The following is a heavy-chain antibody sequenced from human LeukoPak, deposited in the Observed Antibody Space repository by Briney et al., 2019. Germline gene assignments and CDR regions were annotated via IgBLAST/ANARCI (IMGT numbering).Heavy chain of an antibody. V-gene: IGHV4-30-4*01. CDR2: IYYSGST. Sequence: PSQTLSLTCTVSGGSISSGDYYWSWIRQPPGMGLEWIGYIYYSGSTYYNPSLKSRVTISVDTSKNQFSLKLSSVTAADTAVYYCARAPLYYDSSGYYNAWFDPWGQGTLVTVSS. CDR1: GGSISSGDYY. CDR3: ARAPLYYDSSGYYNAWFDP. J-gene: IGHJ5*02. D-gene: IGHD3-22*01.